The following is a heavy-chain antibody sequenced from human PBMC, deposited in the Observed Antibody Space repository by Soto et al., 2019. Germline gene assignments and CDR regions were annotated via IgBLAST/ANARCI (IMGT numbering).Heavy chain of an antibody. CDR1: GYTFTSYG. Sequence: ASVKVSCKASGYTFTSYGISWVRHAPGQGLEWMGWISAYNGNTNYAQKLQGRVTMTTDTSTSTAYMELRSLRSDDTAVYYCARSDSSSFAYRRWLDPWGQGTRVAVSS. CDR3: ARSDSSSFAYRRWLDP. D-gene: IGHD6-6*01. CDR2: ISAYNGNT. V-gene: IGHV1-18*01. J-gene: IGHJ5*02.